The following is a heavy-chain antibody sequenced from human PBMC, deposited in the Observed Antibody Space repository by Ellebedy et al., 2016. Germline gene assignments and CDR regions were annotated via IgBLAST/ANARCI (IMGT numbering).Heavy chain of an antibody. D-gene: IGHD1-20*01. Sequence: SETLSLTCTVSGGSISNYYWSWIRQPPGKGLEWIGCIFYSGSTYYHTSLQSRVTISVDTSKNQFSLRLSSVTAADTAVYFCARGGTYNWNDYWGQGTLVTVSS. V-gene: IGHV4-59*01. CDR3: ARGGTYNWNDY. CDR1: GGSISNYY. J-gene: IGHJ4*02. CDR2: IFYSGST.